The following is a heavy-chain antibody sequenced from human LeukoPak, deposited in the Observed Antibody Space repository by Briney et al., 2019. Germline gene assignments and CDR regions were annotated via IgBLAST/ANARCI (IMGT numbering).Heavy chain of an antibody. CDR3: AREMGWFGESIVDY. CDR1: GFTFSTYW. V-gene: IGHV3-74*01. CDR2: ISSDGTNA. Sequence: GGSLRLSCAASGFTFSTYWMHWVRQVPGKGLVWVSRISSDGTNANYADSVKGRFTISRDNAKNSLYLQMNSLRAEDTAVYYCAREMGWFGESIVDYWGQGTLVTVSS. D-gene: IGHD3-10*01. J-gene: IGHJ4*02.